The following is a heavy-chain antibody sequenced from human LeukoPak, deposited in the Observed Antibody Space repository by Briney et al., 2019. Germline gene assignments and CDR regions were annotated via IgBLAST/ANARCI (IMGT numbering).Heavy chain of an antibody. CDR2: ISYDGSNK. V-gene: IGHV3-30-3*01. CDR1: GFTFSSYA. CDR3: ARDSPESWFDP. Sequence: GRSLRLSCAASGFTFSSYAMHWVRRAPGKGLEWVAVISYDGSNKYYADSVKGRFTISRDNSKNTLYLQMNSLRAEDTAVYYCARDSPESWFDPWGQGTLVTVSS. D-gene: IGHD1-14*01. J-gene: IGHJ5*02.